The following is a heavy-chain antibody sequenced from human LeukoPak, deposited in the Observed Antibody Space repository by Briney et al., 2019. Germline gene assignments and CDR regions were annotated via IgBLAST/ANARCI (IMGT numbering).Heavy chain of an antibody. CDR1: GYTFTGYY. J-gene: IGHJ3*02. CDR3: ASGITPYDRARIDI. D-gene: IGHD3-22*01. V-gene: IGHV1-2*06. Sequence: GASVKVSCKASGYTFTGYYMHWVRQAPGQGLEWMGRINPNSGGTNYAQKFQGRVTMSRDTSISTAYMELSRLRSDDTAVYYCASGITPYDRARIDIWGQGTMVTVSS. CDR2: INPNSGGT.